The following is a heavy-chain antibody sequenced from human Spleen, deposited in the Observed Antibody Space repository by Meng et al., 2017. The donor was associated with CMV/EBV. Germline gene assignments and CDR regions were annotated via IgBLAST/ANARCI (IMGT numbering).Heavy chain of an antibody. CDR2: IYYSGST. CDR3: ARPGGSSWYYFDF. V-gene: IGHV4-39*01. J-gene: IGHJ4*02. Sequence: PGGTNSRSYFCWGSIRQPPGKGLEWIGSIYYSGSTYYNPSLKSRVTISVDTSKNQFSLRLTSMTAADTAMYYCARPGGSSWYYFDFWGQGTLVTVSS. CDR1: GGTNSRSYFC. D-gene: IGHD6-13*01.